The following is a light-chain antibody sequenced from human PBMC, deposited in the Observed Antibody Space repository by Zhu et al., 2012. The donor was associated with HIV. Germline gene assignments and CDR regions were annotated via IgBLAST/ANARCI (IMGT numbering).Light chain of an antibody. V-gene: IGKV3-20*01. Sequence: EFVLTQSPDTLSLSPGERATLSCRASQSVNSNYVAWYQHKPGQAPRLLIYGASSRATAIPDRFSGSGSGTDFTLTISRLEPEDFAIYYCHHYGTSPPRTFGQGTKVEVK. J-gene: IGKJ1*01. CDR3: HHYGTSPPRT. CDR2: GAS. CDR1: QSVNSNY.